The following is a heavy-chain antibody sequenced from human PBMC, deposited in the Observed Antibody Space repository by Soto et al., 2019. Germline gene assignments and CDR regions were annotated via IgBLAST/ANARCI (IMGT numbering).Heavy chain of an antibody. CDR2: IYYSGST. J-gene: IGHJ6*02. CDR3: ARDLDEGYGMDV. CDR1: GGSISSGDYY. Sequence: SETLSLTCTVSGGSISSGDYYWSWIRQPPGKGLEWIGYIYYSGSTYYNPSLKSRVTISVDTSKNQFSLKLSSVTAADTAVYYCARDLDEGYGMDVWGQGTTVTVSS. V-gene: IGHV4-30-4*01.